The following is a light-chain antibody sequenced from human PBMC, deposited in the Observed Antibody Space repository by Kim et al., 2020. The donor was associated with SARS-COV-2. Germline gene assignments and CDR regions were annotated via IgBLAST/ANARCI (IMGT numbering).Light chain of an antibody. CDR2: DVS. V-gene: IGLV2-14*01. CDR3: SSYTSSSTYVV. Sequence: QSALTQPASVSWSPGQSITISCTGTSSDVGGYNYVSWYQQHPGKAPKLMIYDVSKRPSGVSNRFSGSKSGNTASLTISGLQAEDEADYYCSSYTSSSTYVVFGGGTKLTVL. J-gene: IGLJ2*01. CDR1: SSDVGGYNY.